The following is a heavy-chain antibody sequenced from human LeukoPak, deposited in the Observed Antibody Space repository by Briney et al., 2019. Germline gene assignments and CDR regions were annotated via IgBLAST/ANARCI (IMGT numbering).Heavy chain of an antibody. CDR1: GGTFSSYA. CDR3: ARDKRYNWNYPYFDY. J-gene: IGHJ4*02. Sequence: ASVKVSCKASGGTFSSYAISWVRQAPGQGLEWMGGIIPIFGTANYAQKFQGRVTITADESTSTAYTELNSLRSEHTAVSYCARDKRYNWNYPYFDYWGQGTLVTVSS. V-gene: IGHV1-69*01. CDR2: IIPIFGTA. D-gene: IGHD1-7*01.